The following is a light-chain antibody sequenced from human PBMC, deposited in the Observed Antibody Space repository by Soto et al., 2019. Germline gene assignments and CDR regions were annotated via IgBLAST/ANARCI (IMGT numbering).Light chain of an antibody. J-gene: IGKJ2*01. Sequence: EIVLTQSPGTLSLSPGERATLSCRASQSVSSSYLAWYQQKPGQAPRLLIYGASSRATGIPDRFSGSGSGTEFTLTSSRLEPVDFAVYYCQQYGSSPPYTFGQGTKLEIK. CDR2: GAS. V-gene: IGKV3-20*01. CDR3: QQYGSSPPYT. CDR1: QSVSSSY.